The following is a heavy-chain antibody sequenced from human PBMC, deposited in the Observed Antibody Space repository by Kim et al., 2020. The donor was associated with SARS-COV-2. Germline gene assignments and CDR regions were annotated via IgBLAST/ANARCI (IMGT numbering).Heavy chain of an antibody. CDR2: IYYSGST. D-gene: IGHD1-1*01. CDR3: ASGNYKWKFDY. V-gene: IGHV4-59*13. Sequence: SQTLSLTCTVSGGSISSYYWSWIRQPPGKGLEWIGYIYYSGSTNYNPSLKSRVTISVDTSKNQFSLKLSSVTAADTAVYYCASGNYKWKFDYWGQGTLVTVSS. J-gene: IGHJ4*02. CDR1: GGSISSYY.